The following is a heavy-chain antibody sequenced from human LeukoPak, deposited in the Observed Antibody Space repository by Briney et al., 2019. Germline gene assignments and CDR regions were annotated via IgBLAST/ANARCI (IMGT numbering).Heavy chain of an antibody. CDR2: ISSSSSYI. CDR3: ARYRARMYAFDI. Sequence: AGGSLRLSCAASGFTFSSYSMNWVRQAPGKGLEWVSSISSSSSYIYYADSVKGRFTISRDNAKNSLYLQMNSLRAEDTAVYYCARYRARMYAFDIWGQGTMVTVSS. CDR1: GFTFSSYS. V-gene: IGHV3-21*01. J-gene: IGHJ3*02. D-gene: IGHD3-10*01.